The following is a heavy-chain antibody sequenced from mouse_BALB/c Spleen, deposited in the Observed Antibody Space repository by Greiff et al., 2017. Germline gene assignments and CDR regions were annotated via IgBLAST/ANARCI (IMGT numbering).Heavy chain of an antibody. J-gene: IGHJ3*01. CDR3: TREEGFAY. CDR2: ISSGGSYT. Sequence: EVQVVESGGGLVKPGGSLKLSCAASGFTFSSYTMSWVRQTPEKRLEWVATISSGGSYTYYPDSVKGRFTISRDNAKNTLYLQMSSLKSEDTAMYYCTREEGFAYWGQGTLVTVSA. V-gene: IGHV5-6-4*01. CDR1: GFTFSSYT.